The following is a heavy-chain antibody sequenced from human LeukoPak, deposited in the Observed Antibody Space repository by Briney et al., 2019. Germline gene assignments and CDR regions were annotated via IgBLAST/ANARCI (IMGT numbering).Heavy chain of an antibody. CDR2: ISAYNGNT. CDR3: AGDSYYDILTHLDY. D-gene: IGHD3-9*01. V-gene: IGHV1-18*04. CDR1: GYTFTSYG. J-gene: IGHJ4*02. Sequence: ASVKVSCKASGYTFTSYGISWVRQAPGQGLEWMGWISAYNGNTNYAQKLQGRVTMTTDTSTGTAYMELRSLRSDDTAVYYCAGDSYYDILTHLDYWGQGTLVTVSS.